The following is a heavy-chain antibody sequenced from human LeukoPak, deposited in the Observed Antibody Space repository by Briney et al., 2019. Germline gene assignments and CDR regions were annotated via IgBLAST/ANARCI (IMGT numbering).Heavy chain of an antibody. CDR2: IYYSGST. CDR1: GGSINYSSYY. D-gene: IGHD2-2*01. V-gene: IGHV4-39*01. J-gene: IGHJ6*03. Sequence: SETLSLTCAVSGGSINYSSYYWAWIRQPPGKGPEWIGSIYYSGSTYYNPSLKSRVTISVDTSKNQFSLKLSSVTAADTAVYYCILEAAQPTIYYYYYYMDVWGKGTTVTVSS. CDR3: ILEAAQPTIYYYYYYMDV.